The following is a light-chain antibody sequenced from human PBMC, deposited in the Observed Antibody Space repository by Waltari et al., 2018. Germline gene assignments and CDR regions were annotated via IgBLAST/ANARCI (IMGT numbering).Light chain of an antibody. CDR2: RDN. CDR1: HIGRKT. Sequence: SYDLTQPLSVSVALGQTARITCGESHIGRKTVHWYQEKPGLAPVLVIYRDNQRPSGFADRFSGSNSGNMATLTITTAQVGDEADYYCQVWDSSTVVFGAGTKLTVL. V-gene: IGLV3-9*01. CDR3: QVWDSSTVV. J-gene: IGLJ3*02.